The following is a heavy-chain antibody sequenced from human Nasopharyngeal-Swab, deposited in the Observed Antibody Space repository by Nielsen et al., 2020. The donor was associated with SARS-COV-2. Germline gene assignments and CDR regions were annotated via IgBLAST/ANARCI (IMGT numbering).Heavy chain of an antibody. CDR3: ARVLDGYNGFDY. Sequence: GESLKISCAASGLSVSSNYMSWVRQAPGKGLEWVSIIYPGESTYYADSVKGRFTISRDSSRNTLYLQMNSLTAEDTAVYYCARVLDGYNGFDYWGQGTLVTVSS. D-gene: IGHD5-24*01. J-gene: IGHJ4*02. CDR1: GLSVSSNY. V-gene: IGHV3-53*01. CDR2: IYPGEST.